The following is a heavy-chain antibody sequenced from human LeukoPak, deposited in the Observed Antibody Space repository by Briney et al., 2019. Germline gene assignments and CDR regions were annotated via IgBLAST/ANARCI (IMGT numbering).Heavy chain of an antibody. CDR3: AKDDTPYGSGDFPVDY. CDR2: IDSSSSYI. D-gene: IGHD3-10*01. J-gene: IGHJ4*02. V-gene: IGHV3-NL1*01. CDR1: GFTFSSYS. Sequence: GGSLRLSCAASGFTFSSYSMNWVRQAPGKGLEWVSVIDSSSSYIWYADSVKGRFTISRDNSKNTLYLQMNSLRAEDTAVYYCAKDDTPYGSGDFPVDYWGQGTLVTVSS.